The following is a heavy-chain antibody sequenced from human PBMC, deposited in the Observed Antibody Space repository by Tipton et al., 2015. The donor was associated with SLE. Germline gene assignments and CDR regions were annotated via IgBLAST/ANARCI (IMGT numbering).Heavy chain of an antibody. CDR2: IYHSGTA. J-gene: IGHJ3*02. CDR1: GGSISSSRYY. Sequence: TLSLTCTVSGGSISSSRYYWGWIRQPPGKGLEWIGSIYHSGTAYYNPSLKSRVTISVDTSKNQISLKLSSVTAADTAVYYCARGRDITMIVVVANDAFDIWGQGTMVTVSS. D-gene: IGHD3-22*01. V-gene: IGHV4-39*07. CDR3: ARGRDITMIVVVANDAFDI.